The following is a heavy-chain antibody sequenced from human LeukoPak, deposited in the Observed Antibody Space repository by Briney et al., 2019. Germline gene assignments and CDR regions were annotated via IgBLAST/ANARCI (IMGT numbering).Heavy chain of an antibody. V-gene: IGHV3-66*01. CDR1: GFTVSSNY. CDR2: IYSGGST. Sequence: GGSLRLSCAASGFTVSSNYMSWVRQAPGKGLEWVSVIYSGGSTYYADSVKGRFTISRDNSKNTLYLQMNSLRAEDTAVYYCASESIAENSHQIRWGQGTLVTVSS. D-gene: IGHD6-6*01. J-gene: IGHJ4*02. CDR3: ASESIAENSHQIR.